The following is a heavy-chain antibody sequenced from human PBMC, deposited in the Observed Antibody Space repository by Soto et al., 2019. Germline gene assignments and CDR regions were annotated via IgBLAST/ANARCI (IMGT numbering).Heavy chain of an antibody. Sequence: SETLSLTCTGSGGSISSSSYYWGWIRQPPGKGLEWIGSIYYSGSTYYNPSLKSRVTISVDTSKNQFSLKLSSVTAADTAVYYCARQKSGYSYGYYFDYWGQGTLVTVSS. CDR3: ARQKSGYSYGYYFDY. D-gene: IGHD5-18*01. CDR1: GGSISSSSYY. J-gene: IGHJ4*02. V-gene: IGHV4-39*01. CDR2: IYYSGST.